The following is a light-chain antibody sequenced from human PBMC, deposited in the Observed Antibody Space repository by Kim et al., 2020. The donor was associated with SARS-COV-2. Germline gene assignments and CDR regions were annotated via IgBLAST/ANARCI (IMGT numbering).Light chain of an antibody. Sequence: SASVGDRVTITCQASQDISKYLNGYQQKPGKAPKLLIYDASNLETGVPSRFSGSGSGTDFTFTISSLQPEDIATYYCQQYDNLPYTVGQGTKLEI. CDR1: QDISKY. CDR2: DAS. J-gene: IGKJ2*01. V-gene: IGKV1-33*01. CDR3: QQYDNLPYT.